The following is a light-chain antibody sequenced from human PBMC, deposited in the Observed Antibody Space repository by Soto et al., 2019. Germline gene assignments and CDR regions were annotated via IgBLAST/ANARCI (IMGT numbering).Light chain of an antibody. V-gene: IGKV2-30*02. CDR3: MQGTHWPWT. CDR1: QSLVHSDGIAY. J-gene: IGKJ1*01. Sequence: VVMTQSPLSLPVTLCQPTAISCRSNQSLVHSDGIAYFSWFQQRPGQSPRRLIYEVSKRESGVPDRFSGSGSGTDFTLKISRVEAEDVGVYYCMQGTHWPWTFGHGTKVDNK. CDR2: EVS.